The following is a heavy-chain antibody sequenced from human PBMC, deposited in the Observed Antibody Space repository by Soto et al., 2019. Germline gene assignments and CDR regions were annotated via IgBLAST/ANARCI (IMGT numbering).Heavy chain of an antibody. CDR3: AIDGGSDYVGYYYGMDF. V-gene: IGHV1-69*01. J-gene: IGHJ6*02. CDR2: IIPIFGTA. Sequence: QVQLVQSGAEVKKPGSSVKVSCKASGGTFSSYAISWVRQAPGQGLEWMGGIIPIFGTANYAQKFQGRVTITEDESTSTAYMELSSLRSEDTAVYYCAIDGGSDYVGYYYGMDFWGQGTTVTFSS. CDR1: GGTFSSYA. D-gene: IGHD1-26*01.